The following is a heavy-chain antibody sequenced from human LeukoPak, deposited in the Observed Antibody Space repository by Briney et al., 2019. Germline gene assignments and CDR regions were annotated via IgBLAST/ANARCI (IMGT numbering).Heavy chain of an antibody. Sequence: SVKVSCKASGGTFSSYAISWVRQAPGQGLEWMGGIIPIFGTANYAQKFQGRVTITADESTSTAYMELSSLRSEDTAVYYCARRGADYDSSGYSDYYFDYWGQETLVTVSS. CDR3: ARRGADYDSSGYSDYYFDY. J-gene: IGHJ4*02. CDR1: GGTFSSYA. V-gene: IGHV1-69*13. CDR2: IIPIFGTA. D-gene: IGHD3-22*01.